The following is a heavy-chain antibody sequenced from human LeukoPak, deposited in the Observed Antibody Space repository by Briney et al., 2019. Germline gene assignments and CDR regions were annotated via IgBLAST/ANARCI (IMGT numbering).Heavy chain of an antibody. D-gene: IGHD5-18*01. Sequence: GGSLRLSCAASGFTFSSYAMSWVRQAPGKGLEWVSAISGSGGSTYYADSVKGRFTISRDNSKNTLYLQMNSLRVEDTAVYYCAGVSGYTANHYMDVWGKGTTVTVSS. V-gene: IGHV3-23*01. CDR2: ISGSGGST. CDR1: GFTFSSYA. CDR3: AGVSGYTANHYMDV. J-gene: IGHJ6*03.